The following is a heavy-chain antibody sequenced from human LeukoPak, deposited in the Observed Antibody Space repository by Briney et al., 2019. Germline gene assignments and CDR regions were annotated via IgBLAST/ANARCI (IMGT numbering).Heavy chain of an antibody. CDR1: GFTFSSHG. CDR3: AGSIAVAGTIDY. V-gene: IGHV3-33*01. Sequence: PGRSLRLSCAASGFTFSSHGMHWVRQAPGKGLEWVAVIWYDGSNEYYADSVKGRFAISRDNSKNTLYLQMSSLRAEDTAVYYCAGSIAVAGTIDYWGQGTLVTVSS. D-gene: IGHD6-19*01. J-gene: IGHJ4*02. CDR2: IWYDGSNE.